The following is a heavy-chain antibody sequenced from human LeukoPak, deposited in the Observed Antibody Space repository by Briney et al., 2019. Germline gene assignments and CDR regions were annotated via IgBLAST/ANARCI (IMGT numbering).Heavy chain of an antibody. CDR3: AKDGDVLRYFDWLLNHPSYYFDY. J-gene: IGHJ4*02. CDR2: ISGSGGST. CDR1: GFTFSSDA. D-gene: IGHD3-9*01. V-gene: IGHV3-23*01. Sequence: PGGSLRLSSAASGFTFSSDAMSSVRQAPGKGLGWVSAISGSGGSTYYADSVKGRFTISRDNSKNTLYLQMNSLRAEDTAVYYCAKDGDVLRYFDWLLNHPSYYFDYWGQGTLVTVSS.